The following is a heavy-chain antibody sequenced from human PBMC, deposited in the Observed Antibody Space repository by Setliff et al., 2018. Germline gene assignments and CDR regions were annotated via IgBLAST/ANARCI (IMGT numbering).Heavy chain of an antibody. CDR1: EYNFASYY. J-gene: IGHJ5*01. Sequence: ASVKVSCKASEYNFASYYVHWVRQAPGQRLEWMGIINSSGTSTTYAQRFQGRVIMTRDASTSTDYMEVSGLRPDDAAVYYCAREVPGYSGALDFWGRGTLVTVSS. D-gene: IGHD5-12*01. CDR3: AREVPGYSGALDF. CDR2: INSSGTST. V-gene: IGHV1-46*01.